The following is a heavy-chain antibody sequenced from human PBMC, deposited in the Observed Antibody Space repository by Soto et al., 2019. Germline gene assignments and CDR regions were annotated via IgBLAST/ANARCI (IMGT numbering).Heavy chain of an antibody. D-gene: IGHD1-7*01. Sequence: GGSLRLSCTASGFKFSDYAITWVRQAPGEGLEWVSVISGSGGVTYFADSVKGRFTVSRDNSKNTLYLQMNSLRAEDTAVYYCAKDTRYNWNYPDAFDIWRQGTMVTISS. CDR3: AKDTRYNWNYPDAFDI. CDR2: ISGSGGVT. J-gene: IGHJ3*02. CDR1: GFKFSDYA. V-gene: IGHV3-23*01.